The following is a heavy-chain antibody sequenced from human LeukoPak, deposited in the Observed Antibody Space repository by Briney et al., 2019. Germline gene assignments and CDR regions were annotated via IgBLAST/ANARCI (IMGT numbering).Heavy chain of an antibody. J-gene: IGHJ4*02. D-gene: IGHD3-3*01. CDR2: IKQDGSEK. CDR1: GFTFSSYW. CDR3: ARAVRSGYYEEYYFDY. V-gene: IGHV3-7*01. Sequence: GGSLRLPCAASGFTFSSYWMSWVRQAPGKGLEWVANIKQDGSEKYYVDSVKGRFTISRDNAKNSLYLQMNSLRAEDTAVYYCARAVRSGYYEEYYFDYWGQGTLVTVSS.